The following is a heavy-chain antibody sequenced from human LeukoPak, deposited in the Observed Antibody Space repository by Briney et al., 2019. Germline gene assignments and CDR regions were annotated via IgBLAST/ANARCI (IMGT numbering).Heavy chain of an antibody. V-gene: IGHV4-4*02. CDR1: GGSISSSNW. J-gene: IGHJ6*04. CDR3: ARAPWWLRSMDV. D-gene: IGHD5-12*01. CDR2: IYHSGSS. Sequence: PSGTLSLTCAVSGGSISSSNWWSWVRQPPGKGLEWIGEIYHSGSSNYNPSLKSRLTISVDKSKNQFSLKLSSVTAADTAVYYCARAPWWLRSMDVWGKGTTVTVSS.